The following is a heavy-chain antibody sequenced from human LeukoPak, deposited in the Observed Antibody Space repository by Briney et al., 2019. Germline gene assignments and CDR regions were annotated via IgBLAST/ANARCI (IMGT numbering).Heavy chain of an antibody. V-gene: IGHV4-59*01. Sequence: PSETLSLTCTVSGGSINNYYWYWMRQPPGKGLELIAYSYYSGNANYNPSLESRVTISVDTSMNQFSLKLTSVTAADTAVYYCASSEKYGSGSYDYWGQGTLVTVSS. CDR1: GGSINNYY. CDR3: ASSEKYGSGSYDY. J-gene: IGHJ4*02. D-gene: IGHD3-10*01. CDR2: SYYSGNA.